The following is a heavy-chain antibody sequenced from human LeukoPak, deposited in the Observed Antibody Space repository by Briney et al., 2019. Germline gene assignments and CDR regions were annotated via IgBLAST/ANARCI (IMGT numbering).Heavy chain of an antibody. CDR3: ARAVAGVPYYYYYYYMDV. J-gene: IGHJ6*03. V-gene: IGHV1-8*01. CDR2: MNPNSGNT. CDR1: GYTFTSYD. Sequence: ASVKVSCKASGYTFTSYDINWVRQATGQGLEWMGWMNPNSGNTGYAQKFQGRVTMTRNTSISTAYMELSSLRSEDTAVYYCARAVAGVPYYYYYYYMDVWGKGTTVTISS. D-gene: IGHD6-19*01.